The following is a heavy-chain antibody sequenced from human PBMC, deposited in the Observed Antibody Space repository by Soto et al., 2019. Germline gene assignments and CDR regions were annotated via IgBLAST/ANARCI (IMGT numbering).Heavy chain of an antibody. CDR1: GGSMSSNY. D-gene: IGHD4-17*01. CDR2: IYYTGST. CDR3: ARGGSYGDFFDY. Sequence: LSLTCTGSGGSMSSNYWTCIRQSPGKGLEWIGYIYYTGSTKYNPSPKSRVTISLDTSKNQFSLRLTSVTSADTAVYYCARGGSYGDFFDYWGQGAQVTVSS. J-gene: IGHJ4*02. V-gene: IGHV4-59*01.